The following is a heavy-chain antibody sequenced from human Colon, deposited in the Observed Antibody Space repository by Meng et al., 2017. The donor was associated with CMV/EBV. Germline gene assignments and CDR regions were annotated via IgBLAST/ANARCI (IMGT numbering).Heavy chain of an antibody. V-gene: IGHV1-69*05. J-gene: IGHJ4*02. D-gene: IGHD2/OR15-2a*01. CDR1: GGSFRNYV. CDR3: ASGHQYSNSDS. Sequence: SVKVSCKASGGSFRNYVIIWVRQAPGQRLEWMGGFIPLFGTATYTQKFQGRVTISTDESATTAYMELTYLRSEYTAVYYCASGHQYSNSDSWGEGTLVTVSS. CDR2: FIPLFGTA.